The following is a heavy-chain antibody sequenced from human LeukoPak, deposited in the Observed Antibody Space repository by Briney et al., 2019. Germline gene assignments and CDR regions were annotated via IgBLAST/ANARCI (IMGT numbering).Heavy chain of an antibody. V-gene: IGHV3-11*01. CDR2: ISSSGSTI. Sequence: GGSLRLSCAASGFTFSDYYMSWIRQAPGKGLEWVSYISSSGSTIYYADSVKGRFTISRDNAKNSLYLQMNSLRAEDTAVYYCARGYCSSTSCYQGWFDPWGQGTLVTVSS. D-gene: IGHD2-2*01. CDR3: ARGYCSSTSCYQGWFDP. J-gene: IGHJ5*02. CDR1: GFTFSDYY.